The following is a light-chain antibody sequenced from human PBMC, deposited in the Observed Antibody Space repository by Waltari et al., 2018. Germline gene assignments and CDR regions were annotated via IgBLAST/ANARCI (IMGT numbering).Light chain of an antibody. V-gene: IGKV3D-15*01. CDR3: QQYNNWPPLFT. CDR2: GAS. CDR1: QRVSSN. J-gene: IGKJ3*01. Sequence: EVVTTQSPATLSVSPGDRATLSCRASQRVSSNLAGYQQKPGLAPRLLIYGASTRATGIPARFSGNGSGTEFTLTISSLQSEDFAVYYCQQYNNWPPLFTFGPGTKVDMK.